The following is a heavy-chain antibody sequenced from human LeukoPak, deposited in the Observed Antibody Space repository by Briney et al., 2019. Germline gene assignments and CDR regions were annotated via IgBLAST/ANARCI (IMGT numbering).Heavy chain of an antibody. CDR1: GYTFTSYD. J-gene: IGHJ3*01. CDR2: FDPEDGET. V-gene: IGHV1-24*01. CDR3: TTGLLWFGELLEDAFDV. D-gene: IGHD3-10*01. Sequence: ASVKVSCKASGYTFTSYDINWVRQATGKGLEWMGGFDPEDGETIYAQKFQGRVTMTNDTSTDTAYMELSSLRSEDTAVYYCTTGLLWFGELLEDAFDVWGQGTRVTVSS.